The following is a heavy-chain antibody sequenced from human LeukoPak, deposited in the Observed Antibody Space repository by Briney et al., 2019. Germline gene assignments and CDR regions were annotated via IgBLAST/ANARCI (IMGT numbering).Heavy chain of an antibody. V-gene: IGHV4-39*07. CDR3: ARGRCSGGSCYSAYYYYMDV. J-gene: IGHJ6*03. Sequence: SETLSLTCTVSGNSISSSSYYWGWIRQPPGKGLEWIGSIYYNGNTYYNPSLKSRVTISSDTSKNQVSLKLSSVTAADTAVYYCARGRCSGGSCYSAYYYYMDVWGKGTTVTVSS. D-gene: IGHD2-15*01. CDR2: IYYNGNT. CDR1: GNSISSSSYY.